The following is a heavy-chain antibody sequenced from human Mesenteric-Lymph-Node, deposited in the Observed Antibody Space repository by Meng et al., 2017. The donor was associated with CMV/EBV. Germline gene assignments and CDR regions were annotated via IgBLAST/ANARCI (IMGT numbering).Heavy chain of an antibody. Sequence: GESLKISCKGSGYIFNTYWIGWVRQMPGKGLEWMGIIYPDDSDTRYSPPFQGQVTISADRSGSTAYLQWSSLKASYTAIYYCARAPSATYCSSADCYNDYWGQGTLVTVSS. V-gene: IGHV5-51*01. J-gene: IGHJ4*02. CDR3: ARAPSATYCSSADCYNDY. CDR1: GYIFNTYW. CDR2: IYPDDSDT. D-gene: IGHD2-2*02.